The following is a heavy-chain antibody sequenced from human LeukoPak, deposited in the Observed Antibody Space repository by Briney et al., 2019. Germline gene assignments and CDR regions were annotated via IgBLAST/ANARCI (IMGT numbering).Heavy chain of an antibody. J-gene: IGHJ3*02. CDR3: ATRLTADSYEASDI. CDR1: GFTFSRFS. Sequence: NPGGSLRLSCAGSGFTFSRFSMIWVRQAPGKGLEWVASISSGSHHKYHADSVKGRFTVSRDNDKNSLFLQMNGLRAEDTALYYCATRLTADSYEASDIWGQGTMVTVSS. D-gene: IGHD6-13*01. V-gene: IGHV3-21*06. CDR2: ISSGSHHK.